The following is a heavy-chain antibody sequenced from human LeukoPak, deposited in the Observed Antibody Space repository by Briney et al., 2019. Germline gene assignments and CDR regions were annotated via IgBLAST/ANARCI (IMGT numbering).Heavy chain of an antibody. Sequence: GGSLRLSCAASGFTFSSYAMSWVRQAPGKGLEWVSAISGSGFSTYYADSVKGRFTISRDNSKNTLYLQMNSPRAEDTAVYYCAEGGAIVGATDFDYWGQGTLVTVSS. J-gene: IGHJ4*02. CDR3: AEGGAIVGATDFDY. CDR2: ISGSGFST. V-gene: IGHV3-23*01. D-gene: IGHD1-26*01. CDR1: GFTFSSYA.